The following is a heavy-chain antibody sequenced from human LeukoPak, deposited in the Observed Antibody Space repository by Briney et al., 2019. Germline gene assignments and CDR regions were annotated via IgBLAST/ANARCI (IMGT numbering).Heavy chain of an antibody. CDR3: AKALGSITGTLGY. J-gene: IGHJ4*02. CDR2: ISYDGSNK. V-gene: IGHV3-30*18. CDR1: GFTFSSYG. D-gene: IGHD1-20*01. Sequence: AGGSLRLSCAASGFTFSSYGMHWVRQAPGKGLEWVAVISYDGSNKYYADSVKGRFTISRDNSKNTLYLQMNSLRAEDTAVYYCAKALGSITGTLGYWGQGTLVTVSS.